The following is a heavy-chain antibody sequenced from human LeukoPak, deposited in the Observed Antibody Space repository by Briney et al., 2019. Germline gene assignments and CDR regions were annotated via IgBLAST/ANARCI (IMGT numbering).Heavy chain of an antibody. CDR3: ARDITPWYFDL. Sequence: PSETLSLTCTISGGSISSYYWSWIRQPPGKGLEWIGYIYYSGSTNYNPSLKSRVTISVDTSKNQFSLKLSSVTAADTAVYYCARDITPWYFDLWGRGTLVTVSS. D-gene: IGHD3-10*01. J-gene: IGHJ2*01. CDR2: IYYSGST. V-gene: IGHV4-59*01. CDR1: GGSISSYY.